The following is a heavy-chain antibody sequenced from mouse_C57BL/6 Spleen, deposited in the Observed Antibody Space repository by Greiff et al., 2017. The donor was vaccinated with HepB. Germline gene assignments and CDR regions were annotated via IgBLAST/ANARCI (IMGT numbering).Heavy chain of an antibody. CDR3: AREGYAYGSSPWFAY. Sequence: VKLQQPGAELVRPGSSVKLSCKASGYTFTSYWMHWVKQRPIQGLEWIGNIDPSDSETHYNQKFKDKATLTVDKSSSTAYMQLSSLTSEDSAVYYCAREGYAYGSSPWFAYWGQGTLVTVSA. V-gene: IGHV1-52*01. J-gene: IGHJ3*01. CDR2: IDPSDSET. CDR1: GYTFTSYW. D-gene: IGHD1-1*01.